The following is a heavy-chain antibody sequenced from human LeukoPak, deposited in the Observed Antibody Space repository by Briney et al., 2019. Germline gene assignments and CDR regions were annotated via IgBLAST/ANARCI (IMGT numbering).Heavy chain of an antibody. Sequence: GGSLRLSCAASGFAFDEYGMTWVRQAPGKGLKWVSGLNWNGDSTGYAESVKGRFTISRDNAKSSLYLHMNSLRAEDTAFYYCAKTASSSWLITSWGQGTLVTVSS. J-gene: IGHJ4*02. CDR3: AKTASSSWLITS. V-gene: IGHV3-20*04. D-gene: IGHD6-13*01. CDR1: GFAFDEYG. CDR2: LNWNGDST.